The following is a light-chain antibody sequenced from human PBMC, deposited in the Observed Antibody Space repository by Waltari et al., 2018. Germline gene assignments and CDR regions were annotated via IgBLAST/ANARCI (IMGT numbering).Light chain of an antibody. CDR1: QSISSY. V-gene: IGKV1-39*01. CDR3: QQSYSTPDA. J-gene: IGKJ2*01. CDR2: AAS. Sequence: DIQMTQSPSSLSASVGDRVTITCRASQSISSYLNWYQQKPGKATKLLIYAASSLQSGVPSRFSGSGSGTDFPLTISSLQPEDFATYYCQQSYSTPDAFGQGTKLEIK.